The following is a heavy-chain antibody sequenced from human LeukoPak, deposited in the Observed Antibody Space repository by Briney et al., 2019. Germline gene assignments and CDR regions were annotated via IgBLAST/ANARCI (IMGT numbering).Heavy chain of an antibody. D-gene: IGHD3-22*01. Sequence: GGSLRLSCAASGFTFSSYSMNWVRQAPGKGLEWVSYISSSSSTIYYADSVKGRFTISRDNAKNSLYLQMNSLRAEDTAVYYCARVTGYMIEDYFDYWGQGTLVTVSS. CDR2: ISSSSSTI. V-gene: IGHV3-48*01. J-gene: IGHJ4*02. CDR1: GFTFSSYS. CDR3: ARVTGYMIEDYFDY.